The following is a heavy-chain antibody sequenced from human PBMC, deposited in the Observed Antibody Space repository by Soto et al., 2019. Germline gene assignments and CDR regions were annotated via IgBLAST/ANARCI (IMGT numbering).Heavy chain of an antibody. CDR1: GYTFSNYG. CDR3: ARERRWEPLLY. J-gene: IGHJ4*02. Sequence: QVQLVQSGPEVKKPGASVKVSCKGSGYTFSNYGVTWVRQAPGQGLERLGWVSAYNRNTDYAQKFEDRATMTIDTSTNTADLELRGITPDDTAVYYCARERRWEPLLYWGQGTL. V-gene: IGHV1-18*01. D-gene: IGHD1-26*01. CDR2: VSAYNRNT.